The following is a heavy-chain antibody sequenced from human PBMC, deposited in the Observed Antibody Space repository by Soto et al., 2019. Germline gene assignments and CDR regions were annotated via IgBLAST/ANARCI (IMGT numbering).Heavy chain of an antibody. V-gene: IGHV3-21*01. CDR2: ISSSSSYI. CDR1: GFTFSSYS. CDR3: ARGYHYYDSSGYDKWDAFDI. Sequence: EVQLVESGGGLVKPGGSLRLSCAASGFTFSSYSMNWVRQAPGKGLEWVSSISSSSSYIDYADSVKGRFTISRDNAKNSLYLKMNSLRAEDTAVYYCARGYHYYDSSGYDKWDAFDIWGQGTMVTVSS. J-gene: IGHJ3*02. D-gene: IGHD3-22*01.